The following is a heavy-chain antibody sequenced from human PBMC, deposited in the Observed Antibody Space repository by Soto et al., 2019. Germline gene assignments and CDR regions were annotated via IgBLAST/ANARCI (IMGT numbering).Heavy chain of an antibody. CDR2: SSGSGGST. V-gene: IGHV3-23*01. Sequence: GGSLRLSCAASGFTLSSYAMSWVRQAPGKGLEWVSASSGSGGSTYYADSVKGRFTSSSDNSKNTLYLQMNSRRAEDTAVYYCAKGSRAYDFWSGYYPAGRDYYYYGMDVWGQGTTVTVSS. D-gene: IGHD3-3*01. J-gene: IGHJ6*02. CDR3: AKGSRAYDFWSGYYPAGRDYYYYGMDV. CDR1: GFTLSSYA.